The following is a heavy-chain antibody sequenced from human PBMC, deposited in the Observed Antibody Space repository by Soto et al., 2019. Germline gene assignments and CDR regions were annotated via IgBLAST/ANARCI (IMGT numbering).Heavy chain of an antibody. D-gene: IGHD2-15*01. CDR1: GYPFIKFF. J-gene: IGHJ3*02. Sequence: GASVKVCCKASGYPFIKFFIHWVRQAPGQGLEWVGIINPSGVATTYPQKFQCRVTMTRDTSTSTVYMDVRSLRFDGTAVYYCARSHCSVVSFYLGAFDICGQGTMVTVSS. CDR2: INPSGVAT. V-gene: IGHV1-46*01. CDR3: ARSHCSVVSFYLGAFDI.